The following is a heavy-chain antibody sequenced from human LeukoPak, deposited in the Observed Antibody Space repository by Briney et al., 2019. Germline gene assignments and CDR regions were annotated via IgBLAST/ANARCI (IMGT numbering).Heavy chain of an antibody. CDR1: GFTFSSYS. Sequence: GGSLRLSCAASGFTFSSYSMNWVRQAPRKRLEWVSSISSSSSYIYYAASVKGRFTISRDNAKNSLYLQMNSLRAEDTAVYYCAXGPPRMITFGGVIVINSQTDFNWGQGTLVTVSX. V-gene: IGHV3-21*01. CDR3: AXGPPRMITFGGVIVINSQTDFN. D-gene: IGHD3-16*02. J-gene: IGHJ4*02. CDR2: ISSSSSYI.